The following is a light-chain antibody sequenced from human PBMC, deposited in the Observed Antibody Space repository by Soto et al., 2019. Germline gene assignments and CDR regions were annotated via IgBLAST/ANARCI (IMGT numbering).Light chain of an antibody. J-gene: IGLJ1*01. CDR3: QSYDSSLSGDV. CDR2: GNS. CDR1: SSNIGAGYD. V-gene: IGLV1-40*01. Sequence: QAVVTQPPSVSGAPGQRVTISCTGSSSNIGAGYDVHWYQQLPGTAPKLLIYGNSNRPSGVPDRFSGSKSGTSASLAITGLQAEDEADYYCQSYDSSLSGDVFGTGTKLTGL.